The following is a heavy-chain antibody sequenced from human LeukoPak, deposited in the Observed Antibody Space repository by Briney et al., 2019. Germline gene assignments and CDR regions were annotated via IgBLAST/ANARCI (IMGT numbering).Heavy chain of an antibody. CDR1: GFTFSSKG. J-gene: IGHJ4*02. CDR3: ARDLAVTDRWSGVDHYYFDY. CDR2: SSGSGGST. D-gene: IGHD6-19*01. Sequence: GGSLRLSCAASGFTFSSKGMSWVRQAPGKGLEWVSGSSGSGGSTYYADSVKGRFTISRDNSKNTLYLQMISLRAEDTAVYYCARDLAVTDRWSGVDHYYFDYWGQGTLVTVSS. V-gene: IGHV3-23*01.